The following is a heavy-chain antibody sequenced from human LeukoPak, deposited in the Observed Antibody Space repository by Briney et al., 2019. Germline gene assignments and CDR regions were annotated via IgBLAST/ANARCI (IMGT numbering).Heavy chain of an antibody. J-gene: IGHJ4*02. Sequence: SQTLSLTCAMSGDSVSSNSAAWNWIRQSPSRGLEWLGRTYYRSKWFNDYAVSVKGRITINPDTSKNQFSLQLNSVTLEDTAVYYCARYSSNFKFFDYWGQGTLVTVSS. D-gene: IGHD6-13*01. CDR3: ARYSSNFKFFDY. V-gene: IGHV6-1*01. CDR2: TYYRSKWFN. CDR1: GDSVSSNSAA.